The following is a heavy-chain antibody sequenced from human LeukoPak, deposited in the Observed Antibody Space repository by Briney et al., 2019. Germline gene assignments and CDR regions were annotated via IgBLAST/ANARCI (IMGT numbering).Heavy chain of an antibody. CDR1: GFTFSSYE. J-gene: IGHJ6*03. CDR3: AREVPPHSGSYGYYYYYYMDV. Sequence: GGSLRLSCAASGFTFSSYEMNWVRQAPGKGLEWVSYISSSGSTIYYADSGKGRFTISRDNAKTSLYLQMNSLRAEDTAVYYCAREVPPHSGSYGYYYYYYMDVWGKGTTVTISS. CDR2: ISSSGSTI. V-gene: IGHV3-48*03. D-gene: IGHD3-22*01.